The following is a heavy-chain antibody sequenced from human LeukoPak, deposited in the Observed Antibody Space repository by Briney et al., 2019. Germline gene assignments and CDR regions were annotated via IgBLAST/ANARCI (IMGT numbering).Heavy chain of an antibody. V-gene: IGHV1-18*01. J-gene: IGHJ6*02. CDR3: AREGYSGYGQDYYYGMDV. D-gene: IGHD5-12*01. CDR2: ISAYNGNT. Sequence: ASVKVSCTASGYTFTSYGISWVRQAPGQGLEWMGWISAYNGNTNYAQKLQGRVTMTTDTSTSTAYMELRSLKSDDTAVYYCAREGYSGYGQDYYYGMDVWGQGTTVTVSS. CDR1: GYTFTSYG.